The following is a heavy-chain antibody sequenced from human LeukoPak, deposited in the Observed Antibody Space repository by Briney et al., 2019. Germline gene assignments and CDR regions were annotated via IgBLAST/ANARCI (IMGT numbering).Heavy chain of an antibody. D-gene: IGHD3-3*01. J-gene: IGHJ6*03. CDR3: VRDGNSGYYDFYYMDV. CDR2: IYTSGST. V-gene: IGHV4-4*07. Sequence: SETLSLTCTVSGGSISSYYWSWIRKPARKGLEWIGRIYTSGSTNYNPSLKSRVTISVDTSKNQFSLKLNSVTASDTAVYYCVRDGNSGYYDFYYMDVWGKGTTVTVSS. CDR1: GGSISSYY.